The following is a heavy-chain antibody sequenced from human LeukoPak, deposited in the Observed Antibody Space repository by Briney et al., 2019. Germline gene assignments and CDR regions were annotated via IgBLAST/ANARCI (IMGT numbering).Heavy chain of an antibody. CDR2: INWNGGGT. CDR1: GFTFDDYG. J-gene: IGHJ4*02. V-gene: IGHV3-20*04. CDR3: ARVDSSGYYYYFDY. D-gene: IGHD3-22*01. Sequence: PGGSLRLSCAASGFTFDDYGMSWVRQAPGKGLEWVSGINWNGGGTGYADSVKGRFTISRDNAKNSLYLQMNSLRAEDTALYYCARVDSSGYYYYFDYWGQGTLVTVSS.